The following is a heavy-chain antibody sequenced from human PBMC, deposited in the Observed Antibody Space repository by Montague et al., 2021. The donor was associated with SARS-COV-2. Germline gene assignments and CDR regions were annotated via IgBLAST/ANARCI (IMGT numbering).Heavy chain of an antibody. J-gene: IGHJ4*02. CDR3: ARIPVGSKYYFDL. CDR2: TYYRPKWYN. V-gene: IGHV6-1*01. CDR1: GDSVSSNIAT. Sequence: CAISGDSVSSNIATWNWIRQSPSRGLEWLGRTYYRPKWYNDYAESVKSRITIDPDTSKHQFSLHLNSVTPEDTAVYYCARIPVGSKYYFDLWGQGTLVTVSS. D-gene: IGHD2-2*01.